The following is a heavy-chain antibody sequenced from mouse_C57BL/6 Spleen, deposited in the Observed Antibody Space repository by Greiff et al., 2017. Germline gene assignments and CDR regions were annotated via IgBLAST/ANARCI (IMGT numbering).Heavy chain of an antibody. V-gene: IGHV2-3*01. D-gene: IGHD2-1*01. CDR1: GFSFTSYG. CDR3: ADHLPPNVFAY. CDR2: IWGDGST. J-gene: IGHJ3*01. Sequence: VQLQQSGPGLVAPSPSLSITCTVSGFSFTSYGVRWVRQPPGKGLEWLGVIWGDGSTNYHSALISRLSIRKDNSKSQVLLRLNSLQTDDTATYYCADHLPPNVFAYWGQGTLVTVSA.